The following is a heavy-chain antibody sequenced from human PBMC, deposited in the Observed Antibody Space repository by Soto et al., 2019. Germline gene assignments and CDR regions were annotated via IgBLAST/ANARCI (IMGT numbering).Heavy chain of an antibody. V-gene: IGHV4-59*02. CDR2: IYYSGSA. D-gene: IGHD4-17*01. CDR1: GASVSSYY. J-gene: IGHJ6*03. CDR3: GAAVPADYVSHYYYRDV. Sequence: PSETLSLTCTVSGASVSSYYWSWIRQPPGKGPEWIGYIYYSGSAKYNPSLNSRVTISVDTSKNQVSLKLTSVTAADAAVYYCGAAVPADYVSHYYYRDVWGKGTTVTVSS.